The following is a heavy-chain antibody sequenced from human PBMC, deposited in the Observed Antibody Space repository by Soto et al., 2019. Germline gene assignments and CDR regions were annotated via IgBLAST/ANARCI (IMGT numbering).Heavy chain of an antibody. J-gene: IGHJ4*02. Sequence: GGSLRLSCAASGFTFSSYAMHWVRQAPGKGLEWVAVISYDGSNKYYADSVKGRFTISRDNSKNTLYLQMNSLRAEDTAVYYCARDSAEDIVATIWSPFDYWGQGTLVTVSS. V-gene: IGHV3-30-3*01. CDR3: ARDSAEDIVATIWSPFDY. CDR2: ISYDGSNK. CDR1: GFTFSSYA. D-gene: IGHD5-12*01.